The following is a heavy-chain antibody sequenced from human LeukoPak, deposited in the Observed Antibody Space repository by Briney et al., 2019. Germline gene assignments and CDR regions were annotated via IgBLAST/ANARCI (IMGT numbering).Heavy chain of an antibody. CDR1: GYTFTSYG. D-gene: IGHD3-10*01. V-gene: IGHV1-18*01. CDR2: ISAYNASP. CDR3: ARFYYGSGRAPSYFDY. J-gene: IGHJ4*02. Sequence: ASVKVSCKASGYTFTSYGISWVRQAPGQGLEWMGWISAYNASPNYAQKLQGRVTMNTDTSTSTAYMELRSLRSDDTAVYYCARFYYGSGRAPSYFDYWGQGTLVTVSS.